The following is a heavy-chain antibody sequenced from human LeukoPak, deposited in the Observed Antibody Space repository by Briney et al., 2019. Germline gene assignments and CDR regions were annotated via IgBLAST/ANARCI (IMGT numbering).Heavy chain of an antibody. V-gene: IGHV1-18*04. D-gene: IGHD2-15*01. CDR3: ARDDGGYCSGGSCYVAEYFQH. Sequence: GASVKVSCKASGYTFTSYGISWVRQAPGQGLEWMGWISAYNGNTNYAQKLQGRVTMTTDTSTSTAYMELRSLRSDDTAVYYWARDDGGYCSGGSCYVAEYFQHWGQGTLVTVSS. J-gene: IGHJ1*01. CDR1: GYTFTSYG. CDR2: ISAYNGNT.